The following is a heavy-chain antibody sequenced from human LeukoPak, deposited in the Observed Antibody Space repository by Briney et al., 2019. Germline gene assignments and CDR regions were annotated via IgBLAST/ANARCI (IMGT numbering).Heavy chain of an antibody. Sequence: GASVKVSCEASGYTFTSYGISWVRQAPGQGLEWMGWISAYNGNTNYAQKFQGRVTMTTDTSTSTAYMELRSLRSDDTAVYYCARSSRRGYSYGYDSGFDYWGQGTLVTVSS. CDR1: GYTFTSYG. CDR2: ISAYNGNT. CDR3: ARSSRRGYSYGYDSGFDY. J-gene: IGHJ4*02. V-gene: IGHV1-18*01. D-gene: IGHD5-18*01.